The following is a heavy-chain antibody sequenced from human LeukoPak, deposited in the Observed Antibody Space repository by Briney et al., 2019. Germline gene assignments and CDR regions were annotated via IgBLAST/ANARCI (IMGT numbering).Heavy chain of an antibody. V-gene: IGHV3-53*01. J-gene: IGHJ4*02. CDR1: GFTFRNYS. CDR3: AGRHCSGGGCYFAGADPFDY. Sequence: GGSLRLSCAASGFTFRNYSMNWVRQAPGKGLEWVSVIYSGGNIYYIESVKGRFTISRDTSKNTLYLQMNSLRAEDTAVYFCAGRHCSGGGCYFAGADPFDYWGQGTLVTVSS. D-gene: IGHD2-15*01. CDR2: IYSGGNI.